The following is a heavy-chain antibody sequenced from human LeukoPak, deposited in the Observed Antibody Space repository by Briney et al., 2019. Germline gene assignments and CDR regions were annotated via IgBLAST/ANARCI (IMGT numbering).Heavy chain of an antibody. CDR3: ARGAPRWWFDP. D-gene: IGHD4-23*01. Sequence: PSETLSLTCTVSGGSISSDSYYWTWIRQPAGKGLEWIGLIYTFGNTNYNPSLESRVTISVDTSKNQFSLKLSSVTAADTAIYYCARGAPRWWFDPWGQGILVTVSS. J-gene: IGHJ5*02. CDR1: GGSISSDSYY. CDR2: IYTFGNT. V-gene: IGHV4-61*02.